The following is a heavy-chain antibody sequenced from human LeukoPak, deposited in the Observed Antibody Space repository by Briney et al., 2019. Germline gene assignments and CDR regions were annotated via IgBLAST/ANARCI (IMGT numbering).Heavy chain of an antibody. CDR2: IYYSGST. Sequence: SETLSLTCTVSGGSISSYYWSWLRQPPGKGLEWIGYIYYSGSTNYNPSLKSRVTISVDTSKNQFSLKLSSVTAADTAVYYCARLGYYYDSSGYIAFDIWGQGTMVTVSS. D-gene: IGHD3-22*01. CDR1: GGSISSYY. CDR3: ARLGYYYDSSGYIAFDI. J-gene: IGHJ3*02. V-gene: IGHV4-59*08.